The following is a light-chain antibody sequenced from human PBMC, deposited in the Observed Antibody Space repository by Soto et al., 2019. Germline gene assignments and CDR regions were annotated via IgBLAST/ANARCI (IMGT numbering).Light chain of an antibody. CDR1: QNIYSN. Sequence: IVMTQSPATLSVSPGERVTLSCRASQNIYSNIAWYQQRPGQAPRLLIYRESTRATRVPARVSGSGSGTDFTITISILQSEEFTVYTCIQYRKLWACGQGTKVAIK. CDR2: RES. V-gene: IGKV3-15*01. J-gene: IGKJ1*01. CDR3: IQYRKLWA.